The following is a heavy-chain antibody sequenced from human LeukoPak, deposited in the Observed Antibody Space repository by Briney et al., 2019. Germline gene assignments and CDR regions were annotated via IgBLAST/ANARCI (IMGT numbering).Heavy chain of an antibody. CDR3: ARDLRGSPDTFDS. V-gene: IGHV3-48*03. Sequence: PGGSLRLSCAVSGFSFTDYEMNWVRQAPGKGLEWVSYINSGTTIYYADSVKGRFTISRDNAKNSLYLQMNSLRVEDTAVYYCARDLRGSPDTFDSWGQGTLVTVSS. D-gene: IGHD1-26*01. CDR1: GFSFTDYE. CDR2: INSGTTI. J-gene: IGHJ4*02.